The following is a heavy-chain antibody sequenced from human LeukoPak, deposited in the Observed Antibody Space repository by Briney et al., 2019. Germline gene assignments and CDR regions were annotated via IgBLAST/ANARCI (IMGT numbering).Heavy chain of an antibody. J-gene: IGHJ2*01. CDR1: GGSIRSYY. D-gene: IGHD5-24*01. Sequence: SETLSLTCTVSGGSIRSYYWSWIRQPPGKGLEWIGYTHYSGSTTYNPFLKSRITISVDTSKNQFSLKLSSVTAADTAVYFCARDFGGSDGYTGYWYFDLWGRGTLVTVSS. CDR2: THYSGST. CDR3: ARDFGGSDGYTGYWYFDL. V-gene: IGHV4-59*01.